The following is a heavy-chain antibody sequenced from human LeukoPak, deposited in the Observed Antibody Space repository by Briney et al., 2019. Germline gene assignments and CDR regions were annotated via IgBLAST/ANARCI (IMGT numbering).Heavy chain of an antibody. J-gene: IGHJ4*02. CDR2: LIPEFDET. D-gene: IGHD5-18*01. CDR3: ASGGVTVYSYGPDY. CDR1: GGIFSKWS. Sequence: ASVKVSRKASGGIFSKWSISWVRQAPGQGLEWVGTLIPEFDETHYAQKLQGRVRISADDSATAAYMELSSLKSDDTAVYYCASGGVTVYSYGPDYWGQGTLVAVSS. V-gene: IGHV1-69*13.